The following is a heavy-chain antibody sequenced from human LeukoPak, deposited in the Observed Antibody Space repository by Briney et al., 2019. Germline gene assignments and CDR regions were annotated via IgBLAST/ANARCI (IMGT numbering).Heavy chain of an antibody. J-gene: IGHJ4*02. Sequence: GGSLRLSCAASGFTFRSYDMSWVRQARGKGVEWVSDISGSGGSTYYADSVKGRFTISRDNSKNTLYLQMNSLRAEDTAVYYCAKKIEMATISHFDYWGQGTLVTVSS. CDR3: AKKIEMATISHFDY. CDR2: ISGSGGST. CDR1: GFTFRSYD. V-gene: IGHV3-23*01. D-gene: IGHD5-24*01.